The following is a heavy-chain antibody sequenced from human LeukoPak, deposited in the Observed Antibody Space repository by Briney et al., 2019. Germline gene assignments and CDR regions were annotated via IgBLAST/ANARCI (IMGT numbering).Heavy chain of an antibody. CDR3: ARAIAHYYGSGSYSDY. Sequence: SETLSLTCAVYGGSFSGYYWSWIRQPPGKGLEWIGEINHSGSTNYNPSLKSRVTISVDTSKNQFSLKLSSVTPADTAVYYCARAIAHYYGSGSYSDYWGQGTLVTVSS. CDR1: GGSFSGYY. CDR2: INHSGST. V-gene: IGHV4-34*01. J-gene: IGHJ4*02. D-gene: IGHD3-10*01.